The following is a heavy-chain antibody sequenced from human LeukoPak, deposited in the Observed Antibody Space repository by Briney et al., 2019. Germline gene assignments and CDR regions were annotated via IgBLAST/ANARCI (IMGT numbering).Heavy chain of an antibody. J-gene: IGHJ4*02. CDR2: IKPDGSLI. Sequence: GGSLRLSCAASGFTFSSYWMTWVRQGPGKGLEWVANIKPDGSLIYYVDSVKGRFTISRDNAKNSLYLQMNSLRAEDTAVYYCAIWELYSGFYYIDYWGQGTLATVSS. V-gene: IGHV3-7*01. CDR3: AIWELYSGFYYIDY. CDR1: GFTFSSYW. D-gene: IGHD1-26*01.